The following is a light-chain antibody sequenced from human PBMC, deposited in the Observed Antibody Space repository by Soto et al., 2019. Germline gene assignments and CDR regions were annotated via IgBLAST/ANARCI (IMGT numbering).Light chain of an antibody. J-gene: IGKJ2*01. CDR3: QQYGGSPRYT. V-gene: IGKV3-20*01. CDR1: QSVTSNY. Sequence: IVLTQSPGTLYLSPGERATLSCRASQSVTSNYLAWYQQKPGQAPSLLIYGASTRATGIPDRFSGSGSGTDFTLTISRLEPEDFAVYYCQQYGGSPRYTFGQGTKLEI. CDR2: GAS.